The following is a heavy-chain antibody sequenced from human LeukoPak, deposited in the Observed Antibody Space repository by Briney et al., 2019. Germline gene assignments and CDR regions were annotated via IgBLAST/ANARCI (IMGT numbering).Heavy chain of an antibody. CDR1: GFTFSSYA. CDR2: ISGSDGST. Sequence: PGGSLRLSCAASGFTFSSYAMSWVRQAPGKGLEWVSGISGSDGSTNYADSVKGRFTISRENSKNTLYLQMNSLRAEDTAVYYCAKATGYLLWGQGTLVTVSS. V-gene: IGHV3-23*01. CDR3: AKATGYLL. J-gene: IGHJ4*02. D-gene: IGHD1-14*01.